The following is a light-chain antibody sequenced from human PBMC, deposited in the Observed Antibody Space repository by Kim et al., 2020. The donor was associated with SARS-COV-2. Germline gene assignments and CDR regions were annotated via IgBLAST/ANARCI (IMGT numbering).Light chain of an antibody. V-gene: IGKV3D-15*01. CDR3: QQYNNWPRT. CDR2: GAS. CDR1: QSVSSN. J-gene: IGKJ2*01. Sequence: EIVMTQSPATLSVSPGERVTLSCRASQSVSSNLAWYQQKPGQAPRLLIYGASTRATGIPARFSGSGSGTEFTLTISSLQSEDFAVYYCQQYNNWPRTFGQGTKLEI.